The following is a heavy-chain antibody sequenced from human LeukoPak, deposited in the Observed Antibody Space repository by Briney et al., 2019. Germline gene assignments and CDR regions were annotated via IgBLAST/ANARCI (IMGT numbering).Heavy chain of an antibody. D-gene: IGHD2-8*02. CDR2: TYYRSKWYS. CDR1: GDSLSSNSGS. Sequence: SQTLSLTCVISGDSLSSNSGSWIWIRQSPSRGLEWLGRTYYRSKWYSDYAVSVNGRLTINPDTSKNQFSLQLSSVTPEDTAVYYCSRTTTVTLAGGFDCWGQGTLVTVSS. CDR3: SRTTTVTLAGGFDC. V-gene: IGHV6-1*01. J-gene: IGHJ4*02.